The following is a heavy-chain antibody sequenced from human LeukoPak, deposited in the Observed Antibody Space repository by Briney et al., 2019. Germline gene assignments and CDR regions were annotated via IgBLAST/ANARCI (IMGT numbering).Heavy chain of an antibody. CDR2: INPNSGAT. Sequence: GASVKVSCKASGYTFTAYYMHWVRLAPGQGLELMGWINPNSGATKYTPKFQDRVAMTRDTSINTAYLELSRLRSDDTAGYYCTSNGPDGDYSYWGQGTLVTVSS. J-gene: IGHJ4*02. CDR1: GYTFTAYY. D-gene: IGHD4-17*01. V-gene: IGHV1-2*02. CDR3: TSNGPDGDYSY.